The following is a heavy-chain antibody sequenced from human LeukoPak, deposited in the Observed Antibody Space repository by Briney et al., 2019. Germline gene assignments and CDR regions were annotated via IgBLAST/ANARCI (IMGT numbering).Heavy chain of an antibody. V-gene: IGHV3-9*01. J-gene: IGHJ4*02. D-gene: IGHD6-19*01. CDR1: GFTFDDYG. CDR2: ISWNSGTI. CDR3: ARDRDWYSFDS. Sequence: GGSLRLSCAASGFTFDDYGMHWVRQAPGKGPEWVSGISWNSGTIAYAASVKGRFTISRDNAKNSLYLQMNSLRAEDTAVYYCARDRDWYSFDSWGQGTLVTVSS.